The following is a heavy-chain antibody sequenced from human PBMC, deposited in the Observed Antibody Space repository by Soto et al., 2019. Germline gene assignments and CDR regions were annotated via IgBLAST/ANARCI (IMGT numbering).Heavy chain of an antibody. CDR3: AKAECGSECYYRNNY. D-gene: IGHD2-21*01. V-gene: IGHV3-23*01. J-gene: IGHJ4*02. CDR1: GFTFSSYA. Sequence: GGSLRLSCAASGFTFSSYAMSWVRQAPGKGLEWVARISGSGGNTFYAASVKGRFTISRDESKNTLYLQMNSLRAEDTAIYYCAKAECGSECYYRNNYWGQGTLVTVSS. CDR2: ISGSGGNT.